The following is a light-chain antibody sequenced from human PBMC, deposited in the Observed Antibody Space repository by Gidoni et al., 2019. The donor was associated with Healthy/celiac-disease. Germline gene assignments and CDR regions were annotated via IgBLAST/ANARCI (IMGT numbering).Light chain of an antibody. CDR1: QSISSY. CDR2: AAS. V-gene: IGKV1-39*01. Sequence: DIQMTQSPSSLSASVGDRVTITCRARQSISSYLNWYQQKPGKAPKLLIYAASSLQSGVPSRFSGSGSGTDFTLTISSLQPEDFATYYCQQSYSTPLTFXQXTKVEIK. CDR3: QQSYSTPLT. J-gene: IGKJ1*01.